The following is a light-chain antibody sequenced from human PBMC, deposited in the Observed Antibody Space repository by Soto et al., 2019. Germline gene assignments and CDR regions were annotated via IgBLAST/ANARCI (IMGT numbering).Light chain of an antibody. CDR2: DAS. V-gene: IGKV3-11*01. J-gene: IGKJ4*01. CDR1: QSVSRY. CDR3: QQRSDWPST. Sequence: EIVLTQSPATLSLSPGERATLYCRASQSVSRYLAWYQQKPGQAPRLLIYDASNRATGIPARFSGSGSGTDFTLTISSLEPEDFAVYYCQQRSDWPSTFGGGTKVQIK.